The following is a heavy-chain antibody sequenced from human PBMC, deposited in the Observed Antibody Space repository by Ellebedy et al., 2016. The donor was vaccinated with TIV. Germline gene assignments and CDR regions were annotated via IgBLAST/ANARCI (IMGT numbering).Heavy chain of an antibody. J-gene: IGHJ4*02. CDR2: INYSGST. Sequence: MPSETLSLTCSVSGGSITTYYWSWIRQPPGKGLEWIGYINYSGSTNYDPSLKSRVTISLDTSKNQFSLNMSSVTAADTAVYYCARRPATTCFDYWGQGILVTVSS. V-gene: IGHV4-59*08. D-gene: IGHD4-17*01. CDR3: ARRPATTCFDY. CDR1: GGSITTYY.